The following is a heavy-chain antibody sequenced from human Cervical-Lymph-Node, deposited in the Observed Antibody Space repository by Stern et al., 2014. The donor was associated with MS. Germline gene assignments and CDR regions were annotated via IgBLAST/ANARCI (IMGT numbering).Heavy chain of an antibody. V-gene: IGHV7-4-1*02. Sequence: VQLVESGSELKKPGASVNISCKATGYTFTRYTMSWLRQAPGQSLEWLGWINTKTGNPMYAQGFTGQFVFSLDTSVRTTYLQINSLRAEDTAIYYCARGHRDYDSSPYFDHWGQGTLVTVSS. CDR3: ARGHRDYDSSPYFDH. CDR1: GYTFTRYT. CDR2: INTKTGNP. D-gene: IGHD3-22*01. J-gene: IGHJ4*02.